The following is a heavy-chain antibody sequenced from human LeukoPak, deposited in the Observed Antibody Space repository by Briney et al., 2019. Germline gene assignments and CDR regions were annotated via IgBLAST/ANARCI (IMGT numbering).Heavy chain of an antibody. J-gene: IGHJ4*02. CDR3: ARDLGSGQIGTTPGGLDY. D-gene: IGHD1-7*01. V-gene: IGHV1-46*01. CDR1: GYTFTSYY. CDR2: INPSGEFT. Sequence: WASVKVSCKASGYTFTSYYIYWVRQAPGQGLEWMGLINPSGEFTTYAQKFQGRVTMTRDMSTSTVYMELSSLRSEDTAVYYCARDLGSGQIGTTPGGLDYWGQGTLVTVSS.